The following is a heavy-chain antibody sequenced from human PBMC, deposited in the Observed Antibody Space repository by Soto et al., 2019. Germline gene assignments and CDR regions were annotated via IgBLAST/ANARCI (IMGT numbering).Heavy chain of an antibody. CDR3: ARDVEWHDSSGYYDY. CDR1: GGSISSGDYY. D-gene: IGHD3-22*01. J-gene: IGHJ4*02. V-gene: IGHV4-30-4*01. Sequence: SETLSLTCTVSGGSISSGDYYWSWIRQPPGKGLEWVGYIYYSGSTYYNPSLKSRVTISVDTSKNQFSLKLSSVTAADTAVYYCARDVEWHDSSGYYDYWGQGTLVTVSS. CDR2: IYYSGST.